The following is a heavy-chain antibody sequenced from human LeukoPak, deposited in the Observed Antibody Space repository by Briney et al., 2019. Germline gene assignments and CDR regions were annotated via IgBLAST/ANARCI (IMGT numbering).Heavy chain of an antibody. J-gene: IGHJ6*03. CDR3: ARERLLGYCSSTSCYQSSYYYYMDV. Sequence: GGSLRLSCAASGFTFSSCWMSWVRQAPGKGLEWVANIKQDGSEKYYVDSVKGRFTISRDNAKNSLYLQMNSLRAEDTAVYYCARERLLGYCSSTSCYQSSYYYYMDVWGKGTTVTVSS. V-gene: IGHV3-7*01. D-gene: IGHD2-2*01. CDR1: GFTFSSCW. CDR2: IKQDGSEK.